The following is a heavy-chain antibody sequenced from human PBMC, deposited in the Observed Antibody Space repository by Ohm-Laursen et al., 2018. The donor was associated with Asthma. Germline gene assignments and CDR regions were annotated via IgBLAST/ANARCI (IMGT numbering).Heavy chain of an antibody. Sequence: GASVKVSCKASGGTFSSYAISWVRQAPGQGLEWMGGIIPIFGTANYAQKFQGRVTITADESTSTAYMELSSLRSEDTAVYYCAREYDYYDSSGYFPWFDPWGQGTLVTVSS. V-gene: IGHV1-69*13. D-gene: IGHD3-22*01. J-gene: IGHJ5*02. CDR3: AREYDYYDSSGYFPWFDP. CDR1: GGTFSSYA. CDR2: IIPIFGTA.